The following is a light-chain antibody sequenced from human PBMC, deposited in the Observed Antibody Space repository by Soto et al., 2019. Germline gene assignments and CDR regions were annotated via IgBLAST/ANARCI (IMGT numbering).Light chain of an antibody. CDR1: QSVTSSS. CDR2: VAS. CDR3: QQYGRSPWT. J-gene: IGKJ1*01. V-gene: IGKV3-20*01. Sequence: EIVLTQSPGTLSLSPGERASLSCRASQSVTSSSLAWYQHTPGQAPRLLIYVASNRATGIPDRFSGSGSGTDFTLTINRLEPEDFAVYYCQQYGRSPWTFGQGTKVEIK.